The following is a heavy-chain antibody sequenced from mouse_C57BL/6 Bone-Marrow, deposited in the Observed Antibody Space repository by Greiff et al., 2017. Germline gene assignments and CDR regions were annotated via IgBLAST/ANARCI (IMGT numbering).Heavy chain of an antibody. V-gene: IGHV1-64*01. J-gene: IGHJ3*01. Sequence: VQLQQPGAELVKPGASVKLSCKASGYTFTSYWMHWVKQRPGQGLEWIGMIHPNSGSTNYNEKFKSKATLTVDTSSSTAYMQLSSLTSEDSAVYYCARERLEREWFAYWGQGTLVTVSA. D-gene: IGHD3-2*02. CDR1: GYTFTSYW. CDR3: ARERLEREWFAY. CDR2: IHPNSGST.